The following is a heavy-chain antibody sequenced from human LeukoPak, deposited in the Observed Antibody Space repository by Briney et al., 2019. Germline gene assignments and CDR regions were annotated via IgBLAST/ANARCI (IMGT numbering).Heavy chain of an antibody. V-gene: IGHV4-59*08. Sequence: PSETLSLTCTVPGGSISSYYWSWIRQPPGKGLEWIGYIYYSGSTNYNPSLKSRVTISVDTSKNQFSLKLSSVTAADTAVYYCARHSPSSDYGDYFFSYYYYGMDVWGQGTTVTVSS. CDR1: GGSISSYY. J-gene: IGHJ6*02. CDR3: ARHSPSSDYGDYFFSYYYYGMDV. CDR2: IYYSGST. D-gene: IGHD4-17*01.